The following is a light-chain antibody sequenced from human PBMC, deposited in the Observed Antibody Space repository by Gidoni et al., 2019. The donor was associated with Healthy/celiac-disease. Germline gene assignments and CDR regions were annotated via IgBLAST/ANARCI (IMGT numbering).Light chain of an antibody. Sequence: QSVLTQPPSASGTPGQRVTISCSVSSSNIGSNTLNWYQQLPGTSPKLLIYSNNQRPSGVPDRFSGSKSGTSASLAISGLQSEDEADYYCAAWDDSLNGWVFGGGTKLTVL. V-gene: IGLV1-44*01. CDR1: SSNIGSNT. CDR3: AAWDDSLNGWV. J-gene: IGLJ3*02. CDR2: SNN.